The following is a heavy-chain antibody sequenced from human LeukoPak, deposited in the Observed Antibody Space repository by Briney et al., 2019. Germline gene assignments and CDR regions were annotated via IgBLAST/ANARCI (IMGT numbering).Heavy chain of an antibody. CDR1: GFTFKNYG. J-gene: IGHJ4*02. CDR3: VKVYFDILTGYYRGPNFDY. Sequence: GALSLSCAASGFTFKNYGMHWVRQAPGKGLEWVAVISYDGSIKYYADSVKGRFTIPRDNSKNTLYLQMDTLRAEDSAVYYCVKVYFDILTGYYRGPNFDYWGQGTLVTVSS. CDR2: ISYDGSIK. V-gene: IGHV3-30*18. D-gene: IGHD3-9*01.